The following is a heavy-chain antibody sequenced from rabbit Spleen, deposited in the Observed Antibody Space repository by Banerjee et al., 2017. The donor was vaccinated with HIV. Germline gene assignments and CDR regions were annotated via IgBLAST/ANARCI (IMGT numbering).Heavy chain of an antibody. Sequence: QSLEESGGDLVKPGASLTLTCTASGFSFSSSYYICWVRQAPGKGLEWIACIYASSSDTTYYASWAKGRFTISKPSSTTVTLQMTSLTAADTATYFCARDEVDAGYAGFGYATLHYFNLWGQGTLVTVS. J-gene: IGHJ4*01. V-gene: IGHV1S40*01. CDR1: GFSFSSSYY. CDR2: IYASSSDTT. CDR3: ARDEVDAGYAGFGYATLHYFNL. D-gene: IGHD6-1*01.